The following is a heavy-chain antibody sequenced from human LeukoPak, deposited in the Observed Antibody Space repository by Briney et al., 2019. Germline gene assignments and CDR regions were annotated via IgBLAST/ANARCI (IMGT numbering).Heavy chain of an antibody. D-gene: IGHD3-10*01. V-gene: IGHV3-30*03. Sequence: GGSLRLSCAASGFTFSSYGMHWVRQAPGKGLEWVAVISYDGSNKYYADSVKGRFTISRDNSKNTLYLQMNSLRAEDTAVYYCARHYSEFPYDLWGRGTLVTVSS. J-gene: IGHJ2*01. CDR1: GFTFSSYG. CDR3: ARHYSEFPYDL. CDR2: ISYDGSNK.